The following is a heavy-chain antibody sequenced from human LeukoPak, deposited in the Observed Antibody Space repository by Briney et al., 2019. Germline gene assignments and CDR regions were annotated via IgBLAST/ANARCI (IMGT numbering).Heavy chain of an antibody. CDR1: GGSISSSSYY. V-gene: IGHV4-39*07. D-gene: IGHD6-13*01. J-gene: IGHJ4*02. Sequence: SETLSLTCTVSGGSISSSSYYWGWIRQPPGKGLEWIGGIYYSGSTYYNPSLKSRVTISVDTSKNQFSLKLSSVTAADTAVYYCARDYSSSWMPHFDYWGQGILVTVSS. CDR2: IYYSGST. CDR3: ARDYSSSWMPHFDY.